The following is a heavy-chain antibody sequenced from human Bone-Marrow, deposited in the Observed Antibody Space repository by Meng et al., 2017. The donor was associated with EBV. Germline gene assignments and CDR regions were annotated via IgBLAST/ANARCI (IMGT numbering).Heavy chain of an antibody. CDR2: IYWDDDK. V-gene: IGHV2-5*02. CDR3: AHIIAARPFDY. CDR1: GFSLNTRGVG. D-gene: IGHD6-6*01. J-gene: IGHJ4*02. Sequence: QIPLKASWPTRVKPTQPLPLTCSVSGFSLNTRGVGVGWIRQPPGKALEWLALIYWDDDKRYSPSLKSRLTITKDTSKNQVVLTMTNMDPVDAATYYCAHIIAARPFDYWGQGTLVTVSS.